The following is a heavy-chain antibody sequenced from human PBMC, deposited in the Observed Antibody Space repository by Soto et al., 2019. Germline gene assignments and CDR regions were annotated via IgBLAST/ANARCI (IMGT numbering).Heavy chain of an antibody. CDR1: GYTFTNYG. Sequence: ASVKVSFKASGYTFTNYGISWARQAPGQGLEWMGWIRVSNGNTKYAQKFQDRVTMTTDTSTSTAYMELRSLRSDDTAVYRCARDAVTGKDRIDDYFYGMDVWGQGTTVTVSS. D-gene: IGHD2-21*02. CDR2: IRVSNGNT. CDR3: ARDAVTGKDRIDDYFYGMDV. V-gene: IGHV1-18*01. J-gene: IGHJ6*02.